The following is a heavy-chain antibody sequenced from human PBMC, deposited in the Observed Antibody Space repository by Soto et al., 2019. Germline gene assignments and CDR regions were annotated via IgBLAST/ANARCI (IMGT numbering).Heavy chain of an antibody. CDR2: IYPGDSDT. Sequence: GESLKISCKGSGYSFTIYWIGWVRQMPGKGLEWMGVIYPGDSDTRYSPSFQGQVTISADKSISTAYLQWSSLKASDTAMYYCARVDKYCSSTSCFDYWGQGTLVTVSS. CDR3: ARVDKYCSSTSCFDY. CDR1: GYSFTIYW. V-gene: IGHV5-51*01. J-gene: IGHJ4*02. D-gene: IGHD2-2*01.